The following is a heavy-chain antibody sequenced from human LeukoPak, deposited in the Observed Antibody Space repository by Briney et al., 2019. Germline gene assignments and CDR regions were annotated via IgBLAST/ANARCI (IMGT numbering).Heavy chain of an antibody. Sequence: GGSLRLSCAASGFTFSSYSMNWVRQAPGKGLEWVSYISSSSSTIYYADSVKGRFTISSSLRAEDTAVYYCARPHPNSYGNYFDYWGQGTLVTVSS. V-gene: IGHV3-48*01. D-gene: IGHD5-18*01. J-gene: IGHJ4*02. CDR1: GFTFSSYS. CDR2: ISSSSSTI. CDR3: ARPHPNSYGNYFDY.